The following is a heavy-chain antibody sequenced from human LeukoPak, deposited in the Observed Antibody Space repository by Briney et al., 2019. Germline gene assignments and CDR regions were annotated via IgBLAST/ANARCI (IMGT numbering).Heavy chain of an antibody. D-gene: IGHD2-15*01. V-gene: IGHV4-59*01. CDR3: ASLSGSRAFDY. Sequence: SETLSLTCTVSGGSISSYYWSWIRQPPGKGLEWIGYIYYTGSTNYNPSLKSRVTISVDTPKKLLSLKVTSVTAADTAVYYCASLSGSRAFDYWGQGTLVTVSS. CDR2: IYYTGST. J-gene: IGHJ4*02. CDR1: GGSISSYY.